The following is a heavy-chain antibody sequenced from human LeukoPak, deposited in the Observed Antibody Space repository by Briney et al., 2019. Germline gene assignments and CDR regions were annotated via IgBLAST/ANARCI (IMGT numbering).Heavy chain of an antibody. J-gene: IGHJ5*02. D-gene: IGHD1-1*01. V-gene: IGHV3-74*01. CDR3: ARADNWQSGGA. CDR1: GFSFSNYW. CDR2: INSDGSYT. Sequence: PGGSLRLSCVVSGFSFSNYWMYWGRQAPGKGLVWVSRINSDGSYTDYADSAKGRFTISRDNAKDTLYLQMNSLRADDTAVYYCARADNWQSGGAWGQGTLVTVSS.